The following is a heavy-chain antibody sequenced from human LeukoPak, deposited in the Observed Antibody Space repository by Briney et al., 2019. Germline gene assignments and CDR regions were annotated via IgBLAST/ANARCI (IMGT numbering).Heavy chain of an antibody. J-gene: IGHJ6*03. Sequence: GASVKVSCKASGYTFTGYYMHWVRQAPGQGLEWMGWINPNSGGTNYAQKFQGRVTMTRDTSISTAYMELSRLRSDDTAVYYCARGSTLSSQVHFQYYYYYMDVWGKGTTVTVSS. V-gene: IGHV1-2*02. CDR1: GYTFTGYY. D-gene: IGHD2/OR15-2a*01. CDR2: INPNSGGT. CDR3: ARGSTLSSQVHFQYYYYYMDV.